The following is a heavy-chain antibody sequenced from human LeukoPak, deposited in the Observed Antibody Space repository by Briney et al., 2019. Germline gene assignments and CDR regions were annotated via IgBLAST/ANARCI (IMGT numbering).Heavy chain of an antibody. CDR2: ISAYNGNT. CDR1: GYTFTSYG. CDR3: ARSASRKNATPPVY. V-gene: IGHV1-18*01. Sequence: ASVKVSCKASGYTFTSYGISWVRHAPGQGLEWMGWISAYNGNTNYAKKLQGRVTMTTDTSTSTAYMKLRSLRSDDTAVYYCARSASRKNATPPVYWGQGTLVTVSS. J-gene: IGHJ4*02.